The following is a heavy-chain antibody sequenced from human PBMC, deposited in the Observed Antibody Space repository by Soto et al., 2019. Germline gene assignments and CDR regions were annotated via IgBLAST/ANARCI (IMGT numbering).Heavy chain of an antibody. D-gene: IGHD3-10*01. CDR2: IKQDGSEK. J-gene: IGHJ4*02. CDR1: GFTFSSYW. V-gene: IGHV3-7*05. CDR3: ARDGFNGSGSYDY. Sequence: GGSLKLSCAASGFTFSSYWMSCVRQAPGKGLEWVANIKQDGSEKYYVDSVKGRFTISRDNAKNSLYLQMNSLRAEDTAVYYCARDGFNGSGSYDYWGQGTLVTVSS.